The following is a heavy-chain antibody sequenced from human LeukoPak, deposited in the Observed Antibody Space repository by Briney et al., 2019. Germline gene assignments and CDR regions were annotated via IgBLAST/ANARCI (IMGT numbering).Heavy chain of an antibody. D-gene: IGHD6-13*01. V-gene: IGHV1-2*02. CDR2: INPNSGGT. CDR3: ARDELSAAAAGIPGY. CDR1: GYTFTGYY. Sequence: ASVKVSCKASGYTFTGYYMHWVRQAPGQGLEWMGWINPNSGGTNYAQKFQGRVTMTRDTSISTAYMELSRLRSDDTAMYYCARDELSAAAAGIPGYWGQGTLVTVSS. J-gene: IGHJ4*02.